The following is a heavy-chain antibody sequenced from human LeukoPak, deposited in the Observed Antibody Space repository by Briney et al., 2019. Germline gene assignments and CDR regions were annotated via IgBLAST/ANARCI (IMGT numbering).Heavy chain of an antibody. CDR2: ISAYNGNT. V-gene: IGHV1-18*01. J-gene: IGHJ4*02. CDR1: GYTFTSHG. Sequence: ASVKVSCKASGYTFTSHGISWVRQVPGQGLEWMGWISAYNGNTNYAQKLQGRVTMTTDTSTSTAYMELRSLRSDDTAVYYCAIVTYYYDSSGYLDYWGQGTLVTVSS. CDR3: AIVTYYYDSSGYLDY. D-gene: IGHD3-22*01.